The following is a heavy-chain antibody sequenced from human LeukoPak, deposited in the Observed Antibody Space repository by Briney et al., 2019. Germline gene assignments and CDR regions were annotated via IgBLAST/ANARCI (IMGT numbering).Heavy chain of an antibody. V-gene: IGHV1-2*02. Sequence: ASVKVSCKASGYTFTGYYMHWVRQAPGQGLEWMGWINPSSGGTNYAQKVQGRVTMTRDTSISTAYMELSRLISDDTAVYYCARHMTTANNWFDPWGQGTLVTVPS. CDR1: GYTFTGYY. D-gene: IGHD4-17*01. CDR3: ARHMTTANNWFDP. CDR2: INPSSGGT. J-gene: IGHJ5*02.